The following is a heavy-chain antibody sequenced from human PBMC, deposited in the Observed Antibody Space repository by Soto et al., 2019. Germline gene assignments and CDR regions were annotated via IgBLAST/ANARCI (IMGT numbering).Heavy chain of an antibody. CDR1: GGSISSSSYY. J-gene: IGHJ4*02. D-gene: IGHD2-8*02. CDR3: ARASSGDGTVSFDY. Sequence: SETLSLTCTVSGGSISSSSYYWSWIRQPPGKGLEWIGYIYYSGSTYYNPSLKSRVTISVDTSKNQFSLKLSSVTAADTAVYYCARASSGDGTVSFDYWGQGTLVTVSS. V-gene: IGHV4-30-4*01. CDR2: IYYSGST.